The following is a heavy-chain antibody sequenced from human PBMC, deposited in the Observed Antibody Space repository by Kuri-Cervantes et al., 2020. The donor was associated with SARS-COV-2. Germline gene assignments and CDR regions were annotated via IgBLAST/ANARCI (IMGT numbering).Heavy chain of an antibody. CDR3: ARGGFCSSTSCYSGGFDP. CDR2: IYYSGST. J-gene: IGHJ5*02. CDR1: GGSISNSSYY. V-gene: IGHV4-39*01. D-gene: IGHD2-2*01. Sequence: SETLSLTCTVSGGSISNSSYYWGWIRQPPGKGLEWIGSIYYSGSTYYNPSLKSRVTISVDTSKNQFSLKLGSVTAADTAVYYCARGGFCSSTSCYSGGFDPWGQGTLVTVSS.